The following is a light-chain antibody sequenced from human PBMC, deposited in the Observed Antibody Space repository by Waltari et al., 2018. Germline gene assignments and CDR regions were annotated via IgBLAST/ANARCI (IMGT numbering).Light chain of an antibody. Sequence: QSALTQPASVSGSPGQSITIPCTGTSSDVGGYNYVPWHQQHPGKPPKLMIYDVSNRPSGVSNRFSGSKSGNTASLTSSGLQAEDEADYYCSSYTSSSPSFGGGTKLTVL. J-gene: IGLJ3*02. V-gene: IGLV2-14*03. CDR1: SSDVGGYNY. CDR3: SSYTSSSPS. CDR2: DVS.